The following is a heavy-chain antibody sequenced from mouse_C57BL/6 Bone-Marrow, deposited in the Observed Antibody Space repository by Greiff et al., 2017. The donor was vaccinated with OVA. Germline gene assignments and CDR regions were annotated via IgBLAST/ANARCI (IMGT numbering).Heavy chain of an antibody. CDR3: ARWYGYPYYAMDY. CDR2: ILPGGGST. V-gene: IGHV1-9*01. Sequence: QVQLQQSGAELMKPGASVKLSCKATGYTFTGYWIEWVKQRPGHGLEWIGEILPGGGSTNYNEKFKGKATFTADTSSNTAYMQLSSLTTEDSAIYYCARWYGYPYYAMDYWGQGTSVTVSS. CDR1: GYTFTGYW. J-gene: IGHJ4*01. D-gene: IGHD2-2*01.